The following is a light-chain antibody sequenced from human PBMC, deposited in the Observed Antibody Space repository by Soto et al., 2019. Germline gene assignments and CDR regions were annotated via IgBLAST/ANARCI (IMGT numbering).Light chain of an antibody. CDR3: CSFAGSYTLYV. V-gene: IGLV2-11*01. Sequence: QSVRTQPRSVSGSPGQSVTISCTGTSSDVGGYSYVSWFQQHPGKAPKLMIYDVSKRPSGVPDRFSGSKSGNTASLTISGLQAEDEADYYCCSFAGSYTLYVFGTGTKVTVL. CDR2: DVS. CDR1: SSDVGGYSY. J-gene: IGLJ1*01.